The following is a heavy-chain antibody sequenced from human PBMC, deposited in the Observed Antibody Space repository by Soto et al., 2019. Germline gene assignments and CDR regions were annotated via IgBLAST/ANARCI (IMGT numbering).Heavy chain of an antibody. Sequence: SETLSLTCTVSGGSISSSSYFWGWVRQPPGKGLEWIGSIYYSGSTYYNPSLKSRVTVSVDTSKNQFSLKLSSVTAADTAVYYCARHPSDFWFDPWGQGTLVTVSS. V-gene: IGHV4-39*01. CDR3: ARHPSDFWFDP. J-gene: IGHJ5*02. D-gene: IGHD2-21*02. CDR2: IYYSGST. CDR1: GGSISSSSYF.